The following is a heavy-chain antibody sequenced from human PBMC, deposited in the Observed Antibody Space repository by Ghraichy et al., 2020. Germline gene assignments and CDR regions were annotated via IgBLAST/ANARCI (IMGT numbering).Heavy chain of an antibody. CDR2: ISSSSNYI. D-gene: IGHD3-3*01. CDR3: ASRPGYDFWSGFYSGGMDV. CDR1: GITFSSYS. V-gene: IGHV3-21*01. Sequence: GGSLRLSCAASGITFSSYSMNWVRQAPGKGPEWVSSISSSSNYIYYADSVRGRFTISRDNAKNSLYLQMNSLRVEDTAVYYCASRPGYDFWSGFYSGGMDVWGQGTTVTVSS. J-gene: IGHJ6*02.